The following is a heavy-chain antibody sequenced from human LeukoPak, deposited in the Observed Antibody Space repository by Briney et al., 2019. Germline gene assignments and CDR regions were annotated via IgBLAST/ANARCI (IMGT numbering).Heavy chain of an antibody. V-gene: IGHV4-39*01. CDR3: ARRGPYYYDSSGYYYYFDY. Sequence: SETLSLTCTASGGSISSSSYYWGWIRQPPGKGLEWIGSIYYSGSTYYNPSLKSRVTISVDTSKNQFSLKLSSVTAADTAVYYCARRGPYYYDSSGYYYYFDYWGQGTLVTVSS. CDR1: GGSISSSSYY. CDR2: IYYSGST. D-gene: IGHD3-22*01. J-gene: IGHJ4*02.